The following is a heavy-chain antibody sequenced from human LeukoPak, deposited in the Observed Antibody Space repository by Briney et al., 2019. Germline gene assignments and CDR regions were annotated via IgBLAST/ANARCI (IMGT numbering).Heavy chain of an antibody. CDR3: ARGDPDYGDYTNWFDP. J-gene: IGHJ5*02. V-gene: IGHV1-69*06. Sequence: ASVKVSCKASGYTFTSYGISWVRQAPGQGLEWMGGIIPIFGTANYAQKFQGRVTITADKSTSTAYMELSSLRSEDTAVYYCARGDPDYGDYTNWFDPWGQGTLVTVSS. CDR2: IIPIFGTA. CDR1: GYTFTSYG. D-gene: IGHD4-17*01.